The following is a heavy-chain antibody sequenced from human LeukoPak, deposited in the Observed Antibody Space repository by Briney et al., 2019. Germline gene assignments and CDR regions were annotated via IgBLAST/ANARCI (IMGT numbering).Heavy chain of an antibody. CDR2: ISAYNGNT. CDR3: AREGVTTGYYYYGMDV. CDR1: GYSFTSYA. J-gene: IGHJ6*02. V-gene: IGHV1-18*01. Sequence: ASVKVSCKASGYSFTSYAMHWVRQAPGQGLEWMGWISAYNGNTNYAQKLQGRVTMTTDTSTSTAYMELRSLRSDDTAVYYCAREGVTTGYYYYGMDVWGQGTTVTVSS. D-gene: IGHD4-11*01.